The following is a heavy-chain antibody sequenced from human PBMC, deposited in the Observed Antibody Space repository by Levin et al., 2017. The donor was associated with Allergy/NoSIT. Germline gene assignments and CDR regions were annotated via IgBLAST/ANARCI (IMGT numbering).Heavy chain of an antibody. CDR2: INPSGGST. J-gene: IGHJ6*03. Sequence: ASVKVSCKASGYTFTSYYMHWVRQAPGQGLEWMGIINPSGGSTSYAQKFQGRVTMTRDTSTSTVYMELSSLRSEDTAVYYCARDRRLVIVSDYYYYYMDVWGKGTTVTVSS. D-gene: IGHD2-2*01. CDR1: GYTFTSYY. V-gene: IGHV1-46*01. CDR3: ARDRRLVIVSDYYYYYMDV.